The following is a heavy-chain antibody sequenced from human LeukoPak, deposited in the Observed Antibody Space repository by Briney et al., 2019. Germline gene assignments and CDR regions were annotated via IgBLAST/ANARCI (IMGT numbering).Heavy chain of an antibody. CDR3: TTSGGNWDYFDY. CDR1: GFYFINSW. D-gene: IGHD7-27*01. V-gene: IGHV3-15*01. Sequence: GGSLRLSCAGSGFYFINSWISWVRQPPGKGLEWVGHIKRKSDDETTNYAAPVKGRFSISRDDSKNTVYLQMNSLRIEDTGVCYCTTSGGNWDYFDYWGQGTLVTVSS. J-gene: IGHJ4*02. CDR2: IKRKSDDETT.